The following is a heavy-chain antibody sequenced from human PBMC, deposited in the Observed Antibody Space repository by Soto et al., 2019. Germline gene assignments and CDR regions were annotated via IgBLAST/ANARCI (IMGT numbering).Heavy chain of an antibody. D-gene: IGHD6-19*01. Sequence: EVQLLDSGGGLVQPGGSLRLSCAASGFTFSSSAMSWVRQAPGKGLEWVSAVSGSGRTNYYADSVRGRFTISRDNSKNTLYLQRNSLTAEDTAIYFCARCTVDTIVTSGWCHDLDPWGQGTLVTVSS. CDR3: ARCTVDTIVTSGWCHDLDP. V-gene: IGHV3-23*01. CDR2: VSGSGRTN. CDR1: GFTFSSSA. J-gene: IGHJ5*02.